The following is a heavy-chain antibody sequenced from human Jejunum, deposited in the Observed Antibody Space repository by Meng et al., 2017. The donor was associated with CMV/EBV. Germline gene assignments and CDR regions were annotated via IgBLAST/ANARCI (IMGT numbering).Heavy chain of an antibody. D-gene: IGHD2-2*01. CDR1: GAYFGGYY. CDR2: INHIGST. J-gene: IGHJ4*02. Sequence: SLTCAVYGAYFGGYYWTWVRQPPGKGLEWIGEINHIGSTKYNPSLTSRVTISLDTAKNQFFLKLSSVTAADTAIYYCGRRVVPAAIGYWGPGSLVTVSS. CDR3: GRRVVPAAIGY. V-gene: IGHV4-34*01.